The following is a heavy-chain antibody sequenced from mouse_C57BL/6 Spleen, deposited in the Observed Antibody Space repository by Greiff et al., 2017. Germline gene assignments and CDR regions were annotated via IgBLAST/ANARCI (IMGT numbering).Heavy chain of an antibody. CDR1: GYTFTDYE. CDR3: TRHRKGADGCYFDD. CDR2: IDPETGGT. J-gene: IGHJ2*01. Sequence: QVQLQQSGAELVRPGASVTLSCKASGYTFTDYEMHWVKQTPVHGLEWIGAIDPETGGTAYNQKFKGKAILTADKSSSTAYMELRSLTSADAAVYYCTRHRKGADGCYFDDWGQGTTLTVSS. D-gene: IGHD2-3*01. V-gene: IGHV1-15*01.